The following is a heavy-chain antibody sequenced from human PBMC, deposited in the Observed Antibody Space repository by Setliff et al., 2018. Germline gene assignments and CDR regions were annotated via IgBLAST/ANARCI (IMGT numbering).Heavy chain of an antibody. CDR1: GYPISRGFY. CDR3: ARTGTYRYFDY. Sequence: SETLSLTCTVSGYPISRGFYWGWIRQSPGKGLEWIGSVYHSGSSYQNPSLRSRIAVSVDTSKNQFSLRLNSVTAADTAVYYCARTGTYRYFDYWGQGALVTVSS. V-gene: IGHV4-38-2*02. J-gene: IGHJ4*02. D-gene: IGHD1-1*01. CDR2: VYHSGSS.